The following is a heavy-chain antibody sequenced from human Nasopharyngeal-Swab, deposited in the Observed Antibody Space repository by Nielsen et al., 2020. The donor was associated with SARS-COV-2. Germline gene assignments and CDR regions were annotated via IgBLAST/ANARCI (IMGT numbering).Heavy chain of an antibody. CDR3: ARARGAYGDYYYYYYTDV. CDR2: TYYRSKWYN. CDR1: GDSVSSSSAA. V-gene: IGHV6-1*01. Sequence: SRTLSLTCAISGDSVSSSSAAWNWLRQSPSRGLEWLGRTYYRSKWYNDYAVSVKRRITINPDTSKNQFSLHLNSVTPEDTAVYYCARARGAYGDYYYYYYTDVWGKGTTVTVSS. J-gene: IGHJ6*03. D-gene: IGHD4-17*01.